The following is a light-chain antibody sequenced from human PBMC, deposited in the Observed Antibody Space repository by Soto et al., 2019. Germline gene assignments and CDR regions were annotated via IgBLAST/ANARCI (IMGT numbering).Light chain of an antibody. V-gene: IGKV1-39*01. CDR1: QSISSY. CDR2: AAP. J-gene: IGKJ1*01. CDR3: QQSYSTR. Sequence: DIQMTQSPSSLSASVGDRVTITCRASQSISSYLNWYQQKPGKAPKLLIYAAPSLQSGVPSRFSGSGSGTDFTLTISSLQPEDFATYYCQQSYSTRFGQGTKVDIK.